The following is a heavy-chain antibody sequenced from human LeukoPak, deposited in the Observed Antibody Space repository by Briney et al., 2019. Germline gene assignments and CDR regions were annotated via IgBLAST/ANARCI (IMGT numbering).Heavy chain of an antibody. J-gene: IGHJ4*02. V-gene: IGHV4-4*09. Sequence: PSETLSLTCTVSGGSISSYYWSWIRQPPGKGLEWIGYIYTSGSTNYNPSLKSRVTISVDTSKTQFSLKLSSVTAADTAVYYCARSTPDFWSGYHDYWGQGTLVTVYS. D-gene: IGHD3-3*01. CDR3: ARSTPDFWSGYHDY. CDR2: IYTSGST. CDR1: GGSISSYY.